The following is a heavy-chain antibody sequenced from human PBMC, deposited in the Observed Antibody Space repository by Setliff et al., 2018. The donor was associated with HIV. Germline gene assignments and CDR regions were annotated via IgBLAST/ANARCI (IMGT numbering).Heavy chain of an antibody. CDR1: GDTFSNFP. CDR3: ASYRAYYYEHDRATSDEAFDI. CDR2: IISSLGVT. J-gene: IGHJ3*02. D-gene: IGHD3-22*01. Sequence: ASVKVSCKTSGDTFSNFPISWVRQAPGQGLEWMGSIISSLGVTKYAQKLQGRVTITAHESTNTVNMELSSLRSEDTDLYFCASYRAYYYEHDRATSDEAFDIWGQGTMVTVS. V-gene: IGHV1-69*02.